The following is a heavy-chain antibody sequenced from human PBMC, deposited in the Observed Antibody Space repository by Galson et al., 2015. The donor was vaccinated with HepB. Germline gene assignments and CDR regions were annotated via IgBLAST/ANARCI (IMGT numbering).Heavy chain of an antibody. CDR2: IYHSGGT. V-gene: IGHV4-30-2*01. Sequence: TLSLTCAVSGGSISSGGYSWSWIRQPPGKGLEWIGYIYHSGGTYYNPSLKSRVTISLERSKNQFSLKLSSVTAADTAVYDCARAITWFGELSSGWFDPWGQATLVTVSS. D-gene: IGHD3-10*01. J-gene: IGHJ5*02. CDR1: GGSISSGGYS. CDR3: ARAITWFGELSSGWFDP.